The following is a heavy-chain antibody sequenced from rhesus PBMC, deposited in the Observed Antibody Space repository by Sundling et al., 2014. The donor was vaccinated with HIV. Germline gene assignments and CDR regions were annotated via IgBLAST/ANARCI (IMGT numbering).Heavy chain of an antibody. J-gene: IGHJ5-1*01. CDR3: AKGKERYFYDSGYLDV. CDR1: GFTFSNHA. CDR2: ISNGGST. D-gene: IGHD3-28*01. V-gene: IGHV3-103*01. Sequence: EVQLVESGGGLAKPGGSLRLSCAASGFTFSNHAIHWVRQAPGKGLEWVSAISNGGSTFFADSVKGRLTISRDNSKNTLSLQMSSLRAEDTAVYFCAKGKERYFYDSGYLDVWGPGVLVTVSS.